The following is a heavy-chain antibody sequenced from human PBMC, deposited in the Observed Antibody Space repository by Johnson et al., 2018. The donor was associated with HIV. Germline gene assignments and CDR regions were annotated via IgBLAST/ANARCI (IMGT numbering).Heavy chain of an antibody. Sequence: VQLVESGGGLVQPGGSLRLSCAVSGFTVSTSYMTWVRQAPGKGLDWVAVIFNSGTTYYADSVKGRFIISRDKSKKTLYLQMNSLRLEDTAIYYCARAAIVVLPAGAFDIWGRGTMVTVSS. CDR2: IFNSGTT. D-gene: IGHD2-2*01. J-gene: IGHJ3*02. CDR3: ARAAIVVLPAGAFDI. V-gene: IGHV3-66*02. CDR1: GFTVSTSY.